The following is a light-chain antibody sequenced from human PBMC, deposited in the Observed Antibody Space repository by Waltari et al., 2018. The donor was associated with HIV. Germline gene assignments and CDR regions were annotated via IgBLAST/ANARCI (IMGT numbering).Light chain of an antibody. CDR3: ATWDDSLNGWV. CDR2: SND. CDR1: SSNIGSNT. Sequence: LTQPPSASGTPGQRVTISCSGSSSNIGSNTVSWYHQVPGTAPKVLIYSNDDRPSGVPDRFSGSKSGTSASLAISGLQSEDEADYYCATWDDSLNGWVFGGGTKVTVL. J-gene: IGLJ3*02. V-gene: IGLV1-44*01.